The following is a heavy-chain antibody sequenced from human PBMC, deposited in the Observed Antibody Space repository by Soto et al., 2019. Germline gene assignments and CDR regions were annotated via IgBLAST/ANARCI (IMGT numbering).Heavy chain of an antibody. CDR2: IYYSGST. CDR3: ARQGYGSGSYYQPPRWKYYYMDV. D-gene: IGHD3-10*01. J-gene: IGHJ6*03. V-gene: IGHV4-39*01. Sequence: SETLSLTCTVSGGSISSSSYYWGWIRQPPGKGLEWIGSIYYSGSTYYNPSLKSRVTISVDTSENQFSLKLSSVTAADTAVYYCARQGYGSGSYYQPPRWKYYYMDVWGKGTTVTVSS. CDR1: GGSISSSSYY.